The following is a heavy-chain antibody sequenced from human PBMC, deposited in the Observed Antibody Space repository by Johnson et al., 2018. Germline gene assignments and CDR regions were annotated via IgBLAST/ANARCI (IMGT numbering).Heavy chain of an antibody. CDR3: AKGGYVILTGYYSYYYYYMDV. D-gene: IGHD3-9*01. J-gene: IGHJ6*03. Sequence: VQLVESGGGLVQPGGSLRLSCAASGFTFRSYWMSWVRQAPGKGPEWVANIKPDGNEKYYVDSVKGRFTNYRDNSKNTLSLQMKSLEAEDTAVYYCAKGGYVILTGYYSYYYYYMDVWGKGTTVTVSS. CDR1: GFTFRSYW. CDR2: IKPDGNEK. V-gene: IGHV3-7*03.